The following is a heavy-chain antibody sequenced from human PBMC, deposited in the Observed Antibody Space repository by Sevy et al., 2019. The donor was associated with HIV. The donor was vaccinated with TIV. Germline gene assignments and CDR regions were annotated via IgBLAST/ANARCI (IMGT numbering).Heavy chain of an antibody. CDR3: ARGGGNGSYYFDY. CDR2: IIPILGTV. J-gene: IGHJ4*02. Sequence: ASVKVSCKASGGTFSSYGISWVRQPPGQGLEWMGGIIPILGTVNYAQKFQGRGTITADESTKTAYMELSSLRSEDTAVYYCARGGGNGSYYFDYWGQETLVTVSS. CDR1: GGTFSSYG. V-gene: IGHV1-69*13. D-gene: IGHD6-19*01.